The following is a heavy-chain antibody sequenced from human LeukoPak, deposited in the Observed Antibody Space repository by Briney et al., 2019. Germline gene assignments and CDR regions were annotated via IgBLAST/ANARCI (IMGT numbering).Heavy chain of an antibody. Sequence: PGGSLSLSCAASGFTFSSYGMNWVRQAPGKGLEWVSAISDSGVNTYYADSVKGRFTISRDNSENTLYLQMNSLRPEDTAVYYCAKERRARGPFDYWGQGTLVTVSS. V-gene: IGHV3-23*01. CDR1: GFTFSSYG. D-gene: IGHD3-10*01. CDR3: AKERRARGPFDY. CDR2: ISDSGVNT. J-gene: IGHJ4*02.